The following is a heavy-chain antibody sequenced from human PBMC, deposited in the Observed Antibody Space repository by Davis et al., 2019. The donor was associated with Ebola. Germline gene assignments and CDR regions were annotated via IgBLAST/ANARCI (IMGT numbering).Heavy chain of an antibody. CDR1: GFNVSGNY. J-gene: IGHJ4*02. D-gene: IGHD3-22*01. CDR2: IYRGGST. V-gene: IGHV3-53*01. CDR3: AKHTMTVVVIDNFDY. Sequence: GESLKISCTASGFNVSGNYMSWVRQAPGKGLEWVGVIYRGGSTYYADSVKGRFTISRDTSKDTVYLQMNSLRAEDTAVYYCAKHTMTVVVIDNFDYWGQGTPVTVSS.